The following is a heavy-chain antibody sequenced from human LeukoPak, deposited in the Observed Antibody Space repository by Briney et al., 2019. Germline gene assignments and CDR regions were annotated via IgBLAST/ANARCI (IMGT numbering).Heavy chain of an antibody. J-gene: IGHJ5*02. Sequence: SEPLSLTCTVSGGSISSSSYYWGWIRQPPGTGLEWIGSIYYSGSTYYISSLKSRVTISIDTSKNQFSLKLNSVTAADTAVYYCAKPHIAPSHFYASWGQGALVTVSS. CDR2: IYYSGST. V-gene: IGHV4-39*07. CDR3: AKPHIAPSHFYAS. CDR1: GGSISSSSYY. D-gene: IGHD2-2*01.